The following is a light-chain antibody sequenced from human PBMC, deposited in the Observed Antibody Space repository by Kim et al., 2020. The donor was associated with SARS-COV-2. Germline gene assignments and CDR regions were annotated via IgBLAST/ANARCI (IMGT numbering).Light chain of an antibody. V-gene: IGKV3-15*01. J-gene: IGKJ1*01. CDR3: QQYHRWPLT. Sequence: VSPGERAPHSCRDSRSIRTNLAWYQQKPGQAPRLLFSGVSTRATGVPARFSGGGSGTEFTLTISSLQSEDSAVYHCQQYHRWPLTFGLGTKVDIK. CDR2: GVS. CDR1: RSIRTN.